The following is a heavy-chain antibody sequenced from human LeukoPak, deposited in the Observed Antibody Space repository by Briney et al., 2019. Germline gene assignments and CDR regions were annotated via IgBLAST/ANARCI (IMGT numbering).Heavy chain of an antibody. Sequence: PSETLPLTCNVSGGSIFSHYWTWIRQPPGKGLEWIGYIHYSGSSKYNPSLNTRVTISLDKTNIQFSLRLSSVTAADTAVYYCAGGFGVVSRFDYWGQGSLVTVSS. CDR1: GGSIFSHY. D-gene: IGHD3-3*01. CDR3: AGGFGVVSRFDY. V-gene: IGHV4-59*11. CDR2: IHYSGSS. J-gene: IGHJ4*02.